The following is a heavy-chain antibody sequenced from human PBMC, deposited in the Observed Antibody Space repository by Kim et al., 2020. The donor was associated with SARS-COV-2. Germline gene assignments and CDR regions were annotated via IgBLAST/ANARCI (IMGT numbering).Heavy chain of an antibody. CDR1: GFTFSDYY. CDR3: ARVNHLPTIFGVPEYYYYYYYMDV. CDR2: ISSSGSTI. V-gene: IGHV3-11*01. J-gene: IGHJ6*03. Sequence: GGSLRLSCAASGFTFSDYYMSWIRQAPGKGLEWVSYISSSGSTIYYADSVKGRFTISRDNAKNSLYLQMNSLRAEDTAVYYCARVNHLPTIFGVPEYYYYYYYMDVWGKGTTVTVSS. D-gene: IGHD3-3*01.